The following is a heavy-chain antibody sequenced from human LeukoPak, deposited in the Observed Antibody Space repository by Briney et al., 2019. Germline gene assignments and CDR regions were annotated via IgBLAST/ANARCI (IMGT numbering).Heavy chain of an antibody. J-gene: IGHJ4*02. V-gene: IGHV4-34*01. Sequence: SETLSLTCAVYGGSFSGYYWSWIRQPPGKGLEWIGEINHSGSTNYNPSLKSRVTISVDKSKNQFSLKLSSVTAADTAVYYCARVGLYYYGSGSYYYFDYWGQGTLVTVSS. CDR2: INHSGST. CDR1: GGSFSGYY. CDR3: ARVGLYYYGSGSYYYFDY. D-gene: IGHD3-10*01.